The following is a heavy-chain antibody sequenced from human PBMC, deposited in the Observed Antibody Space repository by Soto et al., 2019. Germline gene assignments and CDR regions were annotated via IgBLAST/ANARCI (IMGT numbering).Heavy chain of an antibody. CDR1: GFTFCSHS. Sequence: PGGALRTSLAAPGFTFCSHSLRWGPPAPGKGLEWVSAISGSGGSTYYADSVKGRFTISRDNAKNSLYLQMNSLRAEDTAVYYCARVVLGYSSGWYFDYWGQGTLVTVSS. V-gene: IGHV3-23*01. D-gene: IGHD6-19*01. CDR2: ISGSGGST. CDR3: ARVVLGYSSGWYFDY. J-gene: IGHJ4*02.